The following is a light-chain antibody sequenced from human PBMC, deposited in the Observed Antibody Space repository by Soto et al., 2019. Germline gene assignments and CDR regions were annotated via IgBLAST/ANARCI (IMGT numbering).Light chain of an antibody. CDR3: QSYDSRLNGYV. CDR2: GSV. V-gene: IGLV1-40*01. Sequence: QSVLTQPPSVSGAPGQGVTISCTGSSSNIGAGYDVHWYQQLPRTAPKLLIYGSVNRPSGVPDRFSASKSGTSASLAITGLRPEDEADYYCQSYDSRLNGYVFGTGTKVTV. J-gene: IGLJ1*01. CDR1: SSNIGAGYD.